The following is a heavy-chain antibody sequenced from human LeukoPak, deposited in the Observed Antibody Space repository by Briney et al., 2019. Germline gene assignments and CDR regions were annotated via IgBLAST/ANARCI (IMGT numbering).Heavy chain of an antibody. CDR2: ISYDGSNK. V-gene: IGHV3-30*04. Sequence: PGRSLRLSCAASGFTFSSYAMHWVRQAPGKGLEWVAVISYDGSNKYYADSVKGRFTISRDNSKNTLYLQMNSLRAEDTAVYYCASGTAVVVAATPSPDYWGQGTLVTASS. J-gene: IGHJ4*02. CDR3: ASGTAVVVAATPSPDY. D-gene: IGHD2-15*01. CDR1: GFTFSSYA.